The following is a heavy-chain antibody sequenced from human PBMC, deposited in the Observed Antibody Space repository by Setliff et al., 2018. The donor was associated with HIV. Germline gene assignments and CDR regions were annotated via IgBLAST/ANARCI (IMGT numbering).Heavy chain of an antibody. CDR1: GDSTSSYY. D-gene: IGHD2-2*01. Sequence: TLSLTCPVSGDSTSSYYWSWIRQPPGKGLEWIGYIYTSGSTNYNPSLKSRVTISVDTSKNQFSLKLSSVTAADTAVYYCARLDCSSSSGFVDYWGQGTLVTVSS. CDR3: ARLDCSSSSGFVDY. J-gene: IGHJ4*02. CDR2: IYTSGST. V-gene: IGHV4-4*09.